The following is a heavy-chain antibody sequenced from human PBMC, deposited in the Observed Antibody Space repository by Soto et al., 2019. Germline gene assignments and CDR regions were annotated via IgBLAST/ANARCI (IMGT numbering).Heavy chain of an antibody. V-gene: IGHV3-23*01. CDR1: GFPFNTYA. CDR2: ISGTGGDT. Sequence: GGSLRLSCAAAGFPFNTYAMTWVRQAPGKGLEWVSAISGTGGDTYYADSVKGRFTISRDNSKNTLYLQMNSLRAEDTAVYYCAKDFWGCTGTNCPYYFGLDVWGQGTTVPVSS. J-gene: IGHJ6*02. D-gene: IGHD2-2*01. CDR3: AKDFWGCTGTNCPYYFGLDV.